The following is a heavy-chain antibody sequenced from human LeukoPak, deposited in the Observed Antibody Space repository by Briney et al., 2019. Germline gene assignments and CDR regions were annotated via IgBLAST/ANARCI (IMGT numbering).Heavy chain of an antibody. CDR2: IYYSGST. V-gene: IGHV4-59*01. Sequence: ASETLSLTCAVYGGSFSSYYWSWIRQPPGKGLEWIGYIYYSGSTNYNPSLKSRVTISVDTSKNQFSLKLSSVTAADTAVYNCARDSGDFFDYWGQGTLVTVSS. D-gene: IGHD4-17*01. J-gene: IGHJ4*02. CDR1: GGSFSSYY. CDR3: ARDSGDFFDY.